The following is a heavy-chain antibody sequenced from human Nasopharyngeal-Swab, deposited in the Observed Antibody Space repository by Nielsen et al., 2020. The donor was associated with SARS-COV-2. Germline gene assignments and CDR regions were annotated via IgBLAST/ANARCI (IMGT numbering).Heavy chain of an antibody. V-gene: IGHV3-21*01. CDR2: ISSSSSYI. CDR3: ARDGNGYCTNGVCYTSYYYYYYMDV. D-gene: IGHD2-8*01. Sequence: VRQAPGKGLEWVSSISSSSSYIYYADSVKGRSTISRDNAKNSLYLQMNSLRAEDTAVYYCARDGNGYCTNGVCYTSYYYYYYMDVWGKGTTVTVSS. J-gene: IGHJ6*03.